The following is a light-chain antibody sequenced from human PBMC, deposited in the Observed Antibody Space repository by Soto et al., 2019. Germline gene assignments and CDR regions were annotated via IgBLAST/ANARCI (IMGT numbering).Light chain of an antibody. Sequence: DIQMTQSPSSLSASLGDRVTITCRASQSISSYLNWYQQKPGKAPKLLIYTASSLQSGVPSRFSGSGSGTDFTLTTSSLQPEDFATYYCQQSYSTLPITFGQGTRLEIK. V-gene: IGKV1-39*01. CDR1: QSISSY. J-gene: IGKJ5*01. CDR3: QQSYSTLPIT. CDR2: TAS.